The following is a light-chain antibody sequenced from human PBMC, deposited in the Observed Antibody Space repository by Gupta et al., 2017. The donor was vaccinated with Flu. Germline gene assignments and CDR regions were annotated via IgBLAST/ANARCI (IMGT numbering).Light chain of an antibody. Sequence: SYVLTQPPSVSVAPGQTASITWEGNNSGGKYVHWYHQKAGQSPVLVVYDDRDRPSRIPQRFSGSNPGNTATRTISGVEAGDEADYYSQGWDSNSDHHVLLGGGTKLTVL. V-gene: IGLV3-21*02. CDR1: NSGGKY. CDR2: DDR. CDR3: QGWDSNSDHHVL. J-gene: IGLJ2*01.